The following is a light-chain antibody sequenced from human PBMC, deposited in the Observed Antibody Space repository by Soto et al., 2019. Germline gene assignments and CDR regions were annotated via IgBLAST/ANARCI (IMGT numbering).Light chain of an antibody. V-gene: IGLV1-51*01. Sequence: SVLTQPPSVSAAPGQKVTISCSGSSSNIGRNFVSWYQHLPGTAPKLLIFDDNRRPSGIPDRFSGSKSGTSATLGITGLQTGDEADYYCGTWDLSLSEVVFGGGTKVTVL. CDR1: SSNIGRNF. J-gene: IGLJ2*01. CDR2: DDN. CDR3: GTWDLSLSEVV.